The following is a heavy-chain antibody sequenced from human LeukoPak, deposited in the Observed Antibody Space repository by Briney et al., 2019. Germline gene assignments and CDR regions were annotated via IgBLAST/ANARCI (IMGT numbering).Heavy chain of an antibody. V-gene: IGHV3-30*02. D-gene: IGHD1-26*01. CDR3: GATTHDAFDI. CDR2: IRYDGSNK. J-gene: IGHJ3*02. CDR1: GFTFSSYG. Sequence: AGGSLRLSCAASGFTFSSYGMHWVRQAPGKGLEWVAFIRYDGSNKYYADSVKGRFTISRDNSKNTLYLQMNSLRAEDTAVYYAGATTHDAFDIWGQGTMVTVSS.